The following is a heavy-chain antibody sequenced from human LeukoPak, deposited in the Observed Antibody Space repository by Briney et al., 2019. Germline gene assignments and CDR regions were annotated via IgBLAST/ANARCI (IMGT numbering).Heavy chain of an antibody. Sequence: PSETLSLTCTVSGGSISSYYWSWIRQPAGKGLEWIGRIYTSGSTNYNPSLKSRVTMSVDTSKNQFSLKLSSVTAADTAVYYCARGYSSGWYGEHPVYYFDYWGQGTLVTVSS. J-gene: IGHJ4*02. CDR1: GGSISSYY. D-gene: IGHD6-19*01. V-gene: IGHV4-4*07. CDR2: IYTSGST. CDR3: ARGYSSGWYGEHPVYYFDY.